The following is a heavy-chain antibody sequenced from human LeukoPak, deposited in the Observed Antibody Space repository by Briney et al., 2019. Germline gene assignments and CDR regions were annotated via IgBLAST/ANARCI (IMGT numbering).Heavy chain of an antibody. CDR3: ARETHYYDSSGYPYFDY. D-gene: IGHD3-22*01. CDR2: IYTSGST. V-gene: IGHV4-4*07. J-gene: IGHJ4*02. Sequence: SETLSLTCTVSGGSISSYYWSWIRQPAGKGLEWIGRIYTSGSTNYNPSLKSRVTMSVDTSKNQFSLKLSSVTAADTAVYYCARETHYYDSSGYPYFDYWGQGTLVTVSS. CDR1: GGSISSYY.